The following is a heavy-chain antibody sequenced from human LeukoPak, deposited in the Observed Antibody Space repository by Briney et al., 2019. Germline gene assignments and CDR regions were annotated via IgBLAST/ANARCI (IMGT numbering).Heavy chain of an antibody. CDR1: GYTFSSYG. V-gene: IGHV1-18*01. Sequence: ASVKVSCKASGYTFSSYGISWVRQAPGQGLEWMGWISVYNANTDQSKKLQGRVTMTTDTSTSTAYMELRSLRSDDTAVYYCARGEVAMAYYYYYMDVWGKGTTVTVSS. D-gene: IGHD5-24*01. CDR3: ARGEVAMAYYYYYMDV. J-gene: IGHJ6*03. CDR2: ISVYNANT.